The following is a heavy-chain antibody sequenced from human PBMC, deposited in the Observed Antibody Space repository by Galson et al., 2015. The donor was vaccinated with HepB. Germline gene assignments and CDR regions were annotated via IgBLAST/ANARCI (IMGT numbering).Heavy chain of an antibody. Sequence: SETLSLTCTVSGGSISSYYWSWIRQPPGKGLEWIGYIYYSGSTNYNPSLKSRVTISVDTSKNQFSLKLSSVTAADTAVYYCARSTAMVPQKYYYYYYGMDVWGQGTTVTVSS. CDR2: IYYSGST. J-gene: IGHJ6*02. CDR3: ARSTAMVPQKYYYYYYGMDV. D-gene: IGHD5-18*01. CDR1: GGSISSYY. V-gene: IGHV4-59*01.